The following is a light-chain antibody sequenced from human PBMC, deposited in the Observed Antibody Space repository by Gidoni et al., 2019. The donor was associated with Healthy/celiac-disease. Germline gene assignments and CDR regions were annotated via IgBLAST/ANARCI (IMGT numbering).Light chain of an antibody. Sequence: QSALTQPASVSGSPGQAITISCTGTSSDVGGYNYVSWYQQHPGKAPKLMIYEVSNQTSGVSNRFSSSKSGNTASLTSSGLQAEDEADYYCSSYTSSSTPRVFGTGTKVTVL. CDR1: SSDVGGYNY. CDR3: SSYTSSSTPRV. CDR2: EVS. V-gene: IGLV2-14*03. J-gene: IGLJ1*01.